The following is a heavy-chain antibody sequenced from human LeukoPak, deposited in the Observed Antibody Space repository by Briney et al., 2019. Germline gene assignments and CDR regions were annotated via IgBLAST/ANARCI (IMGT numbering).Heavy chain of an antibody. CDR3: ARARSGYIFDY. J-gene: IGHJ4*02. D-gene: IGHD3-3*01. V-gene: IGHV4-59*01. CDR2: IYYSGST. Sequence: PSETLSLSCTVSGGSISSYYWSWIRQPPGKGLEWIGYIYYSGSTNYNPSLKSRVTISVDTSKNQFSLKLSSVTAADTAVYYCARARSGYIFDYWGQGTLVTVSS. CDR1: GGSISSYY.